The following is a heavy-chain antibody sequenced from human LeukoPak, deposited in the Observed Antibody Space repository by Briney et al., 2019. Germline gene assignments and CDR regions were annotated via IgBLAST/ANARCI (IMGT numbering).Heavy chain of an antibody. CDR2: INPNSGGT. CDR3: ARGRPVGTARTDYFDY. J-gene: IGHJ4*02. Sequence: GASVKVSCKASGYTDYYMHWVRQAPGQGLEWMGWINPNSGGTNYAQKFQGRVTMTRDTSINTAYMDLNRLTSDDTAVYYCARGRPVGTARTDYFDYWGQGTLVTVSS. V-gene: IGHV1-2*02. D-gene: IGHD1-26*01. CDR1: GYTDYY.